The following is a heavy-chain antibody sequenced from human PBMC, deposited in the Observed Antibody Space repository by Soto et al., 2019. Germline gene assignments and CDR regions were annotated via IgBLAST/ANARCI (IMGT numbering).Heavy chain of an antibody. J-gene: IGHJ6*02. V-gene: IGHV2-70*04. CDR1: GFSPSTSGIR. CDR2: IDWDNHK. CDR3: ARTQSDDIVAGPDYGMDV. Sequence: SGPTPVNPTQTLTLTSTCSGFSPSTSGIRVSWIRQPPGKALEWLARIDWDNHKYYTPSLKTGLTISKDTSKNQVVLTMTNMDPVDTATYYCARTQSDDIVAGPDYGMDVWGQGTTVTVS. D-gene: IGHD3-9*01.